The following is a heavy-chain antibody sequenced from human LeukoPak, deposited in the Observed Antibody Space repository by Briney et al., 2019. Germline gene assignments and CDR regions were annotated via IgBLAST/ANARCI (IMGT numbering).Heavy chain of an antibody. Sequence: ASVKVSCKASGGTFSSYAISWVRQAPGQGLEWMGRIIPILGIANYAQKFQGRVTITADKSTSTAYMELSSLRSEDTAVYYCAREILLGVYSLGYWGQGTLVTVSS. CDR2: IIPILGIA. CDR1: GGTFSSYA. V-gene: IGHV1-69*04. D-gene: IGHD6-13*01. CDR3: AREILLGVYSLGY. J-gene: IGHJ4*02.